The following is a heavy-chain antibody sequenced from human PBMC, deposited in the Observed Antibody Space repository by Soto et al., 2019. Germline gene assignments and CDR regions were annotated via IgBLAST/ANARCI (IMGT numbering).Heavy chain of an antibody. CDR1: GFTFSSYA. D-gene: IGHD3-3*01. Sequence: SLRLSCAASGFTFSSYAMSWVRQAPGKGLEWVSIISGSGGNKYYADSVKGRFTISRDNSKNTLYLQMNSLRTEDTAVYYCARALDFWSAYFDYWGQGSLVTVSS. J-gene: IGHJ4*02. CDR3: ARALDFWSAYFDY. CDR2: ISGSGGNK. V-gene: IGHV3-23*01.